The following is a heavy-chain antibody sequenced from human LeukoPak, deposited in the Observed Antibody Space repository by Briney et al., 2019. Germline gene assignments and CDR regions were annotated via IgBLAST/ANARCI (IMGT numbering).Heavy chain of an antibody. V-gene: IGHV3-23*01. J-gene: IGHJ4*02. CDR2: FSGRGDNT. Sequence: SWVRQAPGKGLDWVAAFSGRGDNTYYADSVKGRFTISRDNSKNTLYLQMNSLRADDTAVYYCAKENGYSSSSVDYWGQGTLVTVSS. D-gene: IGHD6-6*01. CDR3: AKENGYSSSSVDY.